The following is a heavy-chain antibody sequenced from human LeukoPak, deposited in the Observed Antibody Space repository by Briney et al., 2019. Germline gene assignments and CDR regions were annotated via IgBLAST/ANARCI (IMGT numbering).Heavy chain of an antibody. CDR2: IYTSGST. CDR3: ARDKGSGWYRATNYYMDV. V-gene: IGHV4-4*07. CDR1: GGSISSYY. Sequence: SETLSLTCTVSGGSISSYYWSWIRQPAGKGLEWIGRIYTSGSTNYNPSLKSRVTMSVDTSKNQFSLKLSSVTAADTAVYYCARDKGSGWYRATNYYMDVWGKGTTVTISS. J-gene: IGHJ6*03. D-gene: IGHD6-19*01.